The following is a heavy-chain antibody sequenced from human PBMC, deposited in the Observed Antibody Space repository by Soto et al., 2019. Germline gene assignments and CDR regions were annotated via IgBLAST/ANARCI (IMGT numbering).Heavy chain of an antibody. J-gene: IGHJ4*02. V-gene: IGHV1-69*01. Sequence: QAQVVQSGAEVRKPGSSVKLSCKASEGTFNSYAIAWVRQAPGQGLEWMGGIIPYYTTLNYAQKFQDRVTITADDPTNTVYTELSSPRSDDTAVYFCASGASRWYPYGFDSWAQGTLVTVSS. CDR2: IIPYYTTL. CDR3: ASGASRWYPYGFDS. D-gene: IGHD6-13*01. CDR1: EGTFNSYA.